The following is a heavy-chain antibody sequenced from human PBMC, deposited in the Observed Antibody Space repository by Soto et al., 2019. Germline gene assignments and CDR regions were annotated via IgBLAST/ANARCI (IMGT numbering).Heavy chain of an antibody. CDR2: ITAYQGNG. D-gene: IGHD1-1*01. V-gene: IGHV1-18*04. CDR3: ASGPYQPRMPLYLQH. CDR1: GYTFVSYG. J-gene: IGHJ4*02. Sequence: QVQLVQSGPEVKEPGASVRLSCKSSGYTFVSYGVSWVRQAPGQGLEWLGWITAYQGNGYNAGKFQNRVTMTTDASTNTAYMQLRRLRSDDTAIYYSASGPYQPRMPLYLQHWGQGTLVNVSS.